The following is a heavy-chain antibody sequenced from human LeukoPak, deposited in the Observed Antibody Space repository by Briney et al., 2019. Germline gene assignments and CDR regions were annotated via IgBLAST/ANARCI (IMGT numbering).Heavy chain of an antibody. D-gene: IGHD4-17*01. CDR3: AKDRRDGYGDYYFDY. CDR1: GFTFSSYW. Sequence: QPGGSLRLSCAASGFTFSSYWMSWVRQAPGKGLEWVANIKQDGSEKYYVDSVKGRFTISRDNSKNTLYLQMNSLRAEDTAVYYCAKDRRDGYGDYYFDYWGQGTLVTVSS. J-gene: IGHJ4*02. CDR2: IKQDGSEK. V-gene: IGHV3-7*01.